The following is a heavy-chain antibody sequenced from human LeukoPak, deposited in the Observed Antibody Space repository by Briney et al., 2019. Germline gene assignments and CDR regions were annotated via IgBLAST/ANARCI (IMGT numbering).Heavy chain of an antibody. D-gene: IGHD4-17*01. V-gene: IGHV4-61*02. CDR2: IYTSGST. CDR3: ARGPTVTTLGYFDY. CDR1: GGSISSGSYY. J-gene: IGHJ4*02. Sequence: PSQTLSLTCTVSGGSISSGSYYWSWIRQPAGKGLEWIGRIYTSGSTNYNPSFKSRVTISVDTSKNQFSLKLSSVTAADTAVYYCARGPTVTTLGYFDYWGQGTLVAVSS.